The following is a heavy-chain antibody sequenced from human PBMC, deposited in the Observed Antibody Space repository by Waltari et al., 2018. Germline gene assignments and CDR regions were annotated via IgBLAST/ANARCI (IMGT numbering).Heavy chain of an antibody. CDR1: GLPLFTHA. V-gene: IGHV3-23*01. D-gene: IGHD3-22*01. Sequence: EVQLLESGGGFVQPGGSLDPSWQAPGLPLFTHAINWVRQAPGKGLEWVSSISVSDATYYADSVKGRFTISRDNSKNTLNLEMNSLRAEDTAVYYCAKAHFYDSSGHIEHWGQGTLVTVSS. CDR2: ISVSDAT. J-gene: IGHJ5*02. CDR3: AKAHFYDSSGHIEH.